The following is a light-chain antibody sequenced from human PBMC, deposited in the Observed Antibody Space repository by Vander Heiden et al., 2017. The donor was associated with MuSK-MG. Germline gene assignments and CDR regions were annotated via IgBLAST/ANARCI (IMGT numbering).Light chain of an antibody. Sequence: EILFTQSPATLSLSPGARATLCLRASQSVSSYLAWYQQKPGQAPRLLIYEASNRATGIPARFSGSGSGTDFTLTISSLEPEDFAVYYCQQRSKWPPTFGQGTRLEMK. CDR2: EAS. V-gene: IGKV3-11*01. CDR1: QSVSSY. J-gene: IGKJ5*01. CDR3: QQRSKWPPT.